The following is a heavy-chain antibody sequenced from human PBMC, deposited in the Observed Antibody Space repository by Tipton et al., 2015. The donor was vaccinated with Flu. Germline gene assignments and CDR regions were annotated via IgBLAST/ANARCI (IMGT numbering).Heavy chain of an antibody. Sequence: QLVQSGTEVKKPGASVKVSCKASGYSFTSYGITWVRQAPGQGLEWMGWISAYNGNTNFAQKLQGRVTMTTDTSMSTAYMELRSLRSDDTAMFFCARDSGYDASGDLDYWGQGTLVTVSS. D-gene: IGHD5-12*01. CDR1: GYSFTSYG. CDR3: ARDSGYDASGDLDY. V-gene: IGHV1-18*01. J-gene: IGHJ4*02. CDR2: ISAYNGNT.